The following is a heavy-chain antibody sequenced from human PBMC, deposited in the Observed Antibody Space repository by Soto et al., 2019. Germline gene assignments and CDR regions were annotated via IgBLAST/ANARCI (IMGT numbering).Heavy chain of an antibody. J-gene: IGHJ5*02. V-gene: IGHV1-69*02. CDR3: ARGIAARPQYLNWFDP. Sequence: QVQLVQSGAKVKKPGSSVKVSCKASGGTFSSYTISWVRQAPGQGLEWMGRIIPILGIANYAQKFQGRVTITADKSTSTAYMELSSLRSEDTAVYYCARGIAARPQYLNWFDPWGQGTLVTVSS. D-gene: IGHD6-6*01. CDR2: IIPILGIA. CDR1: GGTFSSYT.